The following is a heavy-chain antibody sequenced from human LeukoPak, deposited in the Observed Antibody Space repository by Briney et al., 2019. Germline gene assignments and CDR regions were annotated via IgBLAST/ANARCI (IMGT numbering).Heavy chain of an antibody. CDR2: IYYSGST. V-gene: IGHV4-39*07. CDR3: ARDRRVEQQLVQWFDP. CDR1: GGSISSSSYY. J-gene: IGHJ5*02. Sequence: SESLSLTCTVSGGSISSSSYYWGWIRQPPGKGLEWIGSIYYSGSTYYNPSLKSRVTISVDTSKNQFSLKLSSVTAADTAVYYCARDRRVEQQLVQWFDPWGQGTLVTVSS. D-gene: IGHD6-13*01.